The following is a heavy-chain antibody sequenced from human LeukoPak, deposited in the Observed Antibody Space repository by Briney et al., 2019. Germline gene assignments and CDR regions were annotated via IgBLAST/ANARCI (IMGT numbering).Heavy chain of an antibody. CDR1: GFNSSNYW. V-gene: IGHV3-74*01. D-gene: IGHD3-16*01. Sequence: GGSLRLSCAASGFNSSNYWMHWVRQGPGKGLVWVSRIYSDGSSTNYADSVKGRFIISRDSAKNTLYLQMNSLRAEDTAVYYCARGGGSYGWFDPWGQGTLVTVSS. J-gene: IGHJ5*02. CDR3: ARGGGSYGWFDP. CDR2: IYSDGSST.